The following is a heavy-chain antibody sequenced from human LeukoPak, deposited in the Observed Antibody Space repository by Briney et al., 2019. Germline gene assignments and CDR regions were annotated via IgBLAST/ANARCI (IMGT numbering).Heavy chain of an antibody. J-gene: IGHJ2*01. V-gene: IGHV3-21*04. CDR2: ITTSDI. Sequence: GGSMRLSCAASGFTFSTYTMNWVRRAPGKGLEWVSSITTSDIYYADSVRGRFTVSRDNAKNSLYLQMNSLRAEDTAVYYCAREHNWYFDLWGRGTLVTVSS. CDR1: GFTFSTYT. CDR3: AREHNWYFDL.